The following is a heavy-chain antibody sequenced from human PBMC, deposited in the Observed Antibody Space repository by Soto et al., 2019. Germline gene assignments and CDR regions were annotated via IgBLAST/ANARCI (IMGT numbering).Heavy chain of an antibody. J-gene: IGHJ4*02. V-gene: IGHV4-34*01. D-gene: IGHD6-13*01. Sequence: QVQLQQWGAGLLKPSETLSLTCAVNGGSFTGYYGAWIRQSPGKGLEWIGEISHSGSTNYNPSLKRRVNTSVDTSTDQSSLKLSSLTAADTGMYYCARNGGSTWYYFDSWGQGTVVTVSS. CDR1: GGSFTGYY. CDR3: ARNGGSTWYYFDS. CDR2: ISHSGST.